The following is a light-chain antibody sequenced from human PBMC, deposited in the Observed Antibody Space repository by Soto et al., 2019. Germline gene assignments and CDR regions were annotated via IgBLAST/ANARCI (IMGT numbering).Light chain of an antibody. J-gene: IGKJ5*01. CDR1: HDISTY. Sequence: DLQLTQSPSLLSASVGDRITITCRASHDISTYLAWYQQKPGKAPKLMIYEASTLQSGVPSRFSGSGSGIEVTLTISGLLPEDFATYHCQQLNTLPFTVGQGTRLEIK. V-gene: IGKV1-9*01. CDR2: EAS. CDR3: QQLNTLPFT.